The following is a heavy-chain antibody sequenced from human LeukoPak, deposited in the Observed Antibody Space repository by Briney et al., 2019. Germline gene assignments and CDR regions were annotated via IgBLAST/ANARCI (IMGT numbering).Heavy chain of an antibody. CDR1: GGSINFYY. CDR2: IYSTGST. J-gene: IGHJ4*02. CDR3: ARGVADPYSFDS. Sequence: SETLSLTCTVSGGSINFYYWNWIRQPAGKGLEWIGRIYSTGSTNYSPSLKSRVTMSVDKSKNQFSLNLSSVTAADTAVYYCARGVADPYSFDSWGQGILVTVSS. V-gene: IGHV4-4*07. D-gene: IGHD2-15*01.